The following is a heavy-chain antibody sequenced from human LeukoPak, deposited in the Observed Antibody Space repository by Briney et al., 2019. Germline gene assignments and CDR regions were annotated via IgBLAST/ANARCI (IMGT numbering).Heavy chain of an antibody. Sequence: GESLKTSCKGSGYIFTSCWSGWVRQMPGKRLEWMGNIYPGDSETRSSPSFQGQVTISVDKSISTAYLQWSSLKASTPAMYYCTRTSGFSSGEYEGDFYSYGMDVWGQGTTVAVSS. CDR1: GYIFTSCW. CDR2: IYPGDSET. CDR3: TRTSGFSSGEYEGDFYSYGMDV. V-gene: IGHV5-51*01. J-gene: IGHJ6*02. D-gene: IGHD3-10*01.